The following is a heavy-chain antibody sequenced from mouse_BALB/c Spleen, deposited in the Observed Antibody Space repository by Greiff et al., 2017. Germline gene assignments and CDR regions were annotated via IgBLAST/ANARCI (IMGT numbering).Heavy chain of an antibody. J-gene: IGHJ2*01. D-gene: IGHD6-1*01. CDR3: NEGWGLRSSGY. V-gene: IGHV14-4*02. CDR1: GFNIKDYY. Sequence: VQLQQSGAELVRSGASVKLSCTASGFNIKDYYMHWVKQRPEQGLEWIGWIDPENGDTEYAPKFQGKATMTTDTSSNTAYLQLSSLTSEDTAVYYYNEGWGLRSSGYWGQGTTLTVSS. CDR2: IDPENGDT.